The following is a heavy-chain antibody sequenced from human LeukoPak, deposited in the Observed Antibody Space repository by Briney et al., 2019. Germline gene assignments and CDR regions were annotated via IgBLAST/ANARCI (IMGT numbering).Heavy chain of an antibody. CDR1: GDSISSGGYY. J-gene: IGHJ5*02. Sequence: SQTLSLTCTVSGDSISSGGYYWTWIRQHPGKGLEWIGYIYYSGLTYYNPSLKSRVTISVDTSKNQFSLKLSSVTAADTAMYYCARGPATPSLDWFDPWGQGTLVTVSS. CDR3: ARGPATPSLDWFDP. V-gene: IGHV4-31*03. CDR2: IYYSGLT.